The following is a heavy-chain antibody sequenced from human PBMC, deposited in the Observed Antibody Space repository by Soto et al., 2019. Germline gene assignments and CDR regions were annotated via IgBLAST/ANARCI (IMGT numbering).Heavy chain of an antibody. CDR3: TTRRTA. Sequence: EVQLVESGGGLVKPGGSLRLSCAASGFTFSDAWMTWVRQAPGKGLEWVGHIKSKTDGGTTDYAAPVKGRFTISRDDSKKALYLHMNSLKTEDTAVYYCTTRRTAWGQGTLVTVSS. CDR2: IKSKTDGGTT. J-gene: IGHJ5*02. V-gene: IGHV3-15*01. CDR1: GFTFSDAW.